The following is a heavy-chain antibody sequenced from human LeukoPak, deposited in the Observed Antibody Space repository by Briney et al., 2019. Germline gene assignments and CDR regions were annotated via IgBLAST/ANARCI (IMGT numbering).Heavy chain of an antibody. CDR2: ISAYNGNT. Sequence: ASVKVSCKTSGGTFSSYAISWVRQAPGQGLEWMGWISAYNGNTNYAQKLQGRVTMTRDTSTSTVYMELSSLRSEDTAVYYCARDPTGTMDMDVWGKGTTVTVSS. D-gene: IGHD1-1*01. CDR3: ARDPTGTMDMDV. J-gene: IGHJ6*03. CDR1: GGTFSSYA. V-gene: IGHV1-18*01.